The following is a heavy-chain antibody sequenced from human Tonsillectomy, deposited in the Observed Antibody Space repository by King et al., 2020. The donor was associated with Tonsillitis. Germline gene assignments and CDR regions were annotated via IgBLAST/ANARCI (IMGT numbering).Heavy chain of an antibody. CDR3: ARSDYSKDAFDI. CDR2: INSDGSST. CDR1: GFTFSSYW. V-gene: IGHV3-74*01. Sequence: VQLVESGGGLVQPGGSLRLSCAASGFTFSSYWMHWVRQAPGKGLVWVSRINSDGSSTSYADSVKGRFTISRDNAKNTLYLQRNSLRAEDTAVYYCARSDYSKDAFDIWGQGTMVTVSS. D-gene: IGHD4-11*01. J-gene: IGHJ3*02.